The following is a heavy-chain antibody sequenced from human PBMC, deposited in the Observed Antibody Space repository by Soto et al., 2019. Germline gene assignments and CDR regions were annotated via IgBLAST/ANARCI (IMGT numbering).Heavy chain of an antibody. Sequence: GETLCLSCAVSGFSFSSYALSWVRRAPGKGLEWVSAISVSGGSTYYAVSVNGRFTIARDNSKNTLYLQMNSLRAEDPAVYYFAKGASYSSSPRWFDYWGQGTLVAVSS. D-gene: IGHD6-6*01. V-gene: IGHV3-23*01. CDR2: ISVSGGST. CDR3: AKGASYSSSPRWFDY. CDR1: GFSFSSYA. J-gene: IGHJ4*01.